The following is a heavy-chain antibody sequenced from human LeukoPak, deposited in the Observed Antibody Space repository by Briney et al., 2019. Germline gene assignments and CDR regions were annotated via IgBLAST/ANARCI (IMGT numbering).Heavy chain of an antibody. V-gene: IGHV3-33*01. D-gene: IGHD3-10*01. CDR1: GFTFSSYG. J-gene: IGHJ4*02. Sequence: GGSLRLSCAASGFTFSSYGMHWVRQAPGKGLEWVAVIWYDGSNKYCADSVKGRFTISRDNSKNTLYLQMNSLRAEDTAVYYCARNYGSGSYLEYYFDYWGQGTLVTVSS. CDR3: ARNYGSGSYLEYYFDY. CDR2: IWYDGSNK.